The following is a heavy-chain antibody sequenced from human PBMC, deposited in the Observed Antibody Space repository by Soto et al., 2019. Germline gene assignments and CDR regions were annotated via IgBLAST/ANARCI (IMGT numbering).Heavy chain of an antibody. Sequence: ESVGGVVQPGESLRLSCAASGFTFNNYGMHWVRQAPGKGLEWVAVIWYNGRNKYYADSVKGRFTLSRDNSRNTVHLQLHSLSAEDTALYYCARSPDGNNGKYFDYWGQGTLVTVSS. V-gene: IGHV3-33*01. CDR1: GFTFNNYG. CDR3: ARSPDGNNGKYFDY. D-gene: IGHD1-26*01. CDR2: IWYNGRNK. J-gene: IGHJ4*02.